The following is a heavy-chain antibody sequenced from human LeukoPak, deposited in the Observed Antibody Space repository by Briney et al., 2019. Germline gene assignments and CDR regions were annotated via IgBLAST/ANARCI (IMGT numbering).Heavy chain of an antibody. CDR2: IYSGGST. CDR1: GFTFSDYI. Sequence: GGSLRLSCAASGFTFSDYIMSWVRQAPGKGLEWVSLIYSGGSTYYADSVKGRFTISRDNSKNTLYLQMNSLRTGDTAVYYCAKSGGHSYVYPYWGQGTLVTVSS. D-gene: IGHD3-16*01. J-gene: IGHJ4*02. V-gene: IGHV3-66*02. CDR3: AKSGGHSYVYPY.